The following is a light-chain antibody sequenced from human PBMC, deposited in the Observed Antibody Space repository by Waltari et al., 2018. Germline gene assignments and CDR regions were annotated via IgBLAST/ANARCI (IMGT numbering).Light chain of an antibody. J-gene: IGLJ3*02. V-gene: IGLV2-14*01. CDR1: SSDVGGYNY. CDR3: SSYTSGGSFNWV. CDR2: DVS. Sequence: QSALTQPASVSGSPGQSITISCTGTSSDVGGYNYVARYQQHPGKVPKVMIYDVSERPSGVSNRFSGSKSGNTASLTISGLQADDEADYYCSSYTSGGSFNWVFGGGTKVTVL.